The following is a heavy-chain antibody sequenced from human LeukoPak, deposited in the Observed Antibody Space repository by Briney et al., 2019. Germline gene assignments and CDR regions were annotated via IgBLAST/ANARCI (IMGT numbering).Heavy chain of an antibody. CDR3: ARVPHPDYGGNLRPDDAFDI. D-gene: IGHD4-23*01. V-gene: IGHV1-46*01. CDR2: INPSGGST. Sequence: GASVTVSLTASGYTFTIYYMHWVRQAPGQGLEWMGIINPSGGSTSYAQKFQGRVTMTRDTSTSTVYMELSSLRSEDTAVYYCARVPHPDYGGNLRPDDAFDIWGQGTMVTVSS. CDR1: GYTFTIYY. J-gene: IGHJ3*02.